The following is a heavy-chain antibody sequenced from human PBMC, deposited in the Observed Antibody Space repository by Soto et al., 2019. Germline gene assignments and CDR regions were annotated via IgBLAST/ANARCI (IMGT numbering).Heavy chain of an antibody. CDR1: GFTFTRYS. Sequence: PGGSLRLSCAASGFTFTRYSMNWVRQAPGKGLEWVSSISSTTHYIYYADSMRGRFTISRDNAKNAVYLEMNSLRAEDTAVYYCARDSGYGSGSSVNHYLDCWGRGTLVTVS. CDR3: ARDSGYGSGSSVNHYLDC. D-gene: IGHD3-10*01. J-gene: IGHJ4*01. V-gene: IGHV3-21*06. CDR2: ISSTTHYI.